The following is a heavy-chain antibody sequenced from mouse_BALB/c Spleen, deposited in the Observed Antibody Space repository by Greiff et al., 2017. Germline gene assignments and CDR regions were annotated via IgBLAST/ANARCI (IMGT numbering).Heavy chain of an antibody. CDR3: ARDDGYYDWFAY. CDR1: GFNIKDTY. CDR2: IDPANCNT. D-gene: IGHD2-3*01. Sequence: EVQLQQSGAELVKPGASVKLSCTASGFNIKDTYMHWVKQRPEQGLEWIGRIDPANCNTKYDPKFQGKATITADTSSNTAYLQLSSLTSEDTAVYYCARDDGYYDWFAYWGQGTLVTVSA. J-gene: IGHJ3*01. V-gene: IGHV14-3*02.